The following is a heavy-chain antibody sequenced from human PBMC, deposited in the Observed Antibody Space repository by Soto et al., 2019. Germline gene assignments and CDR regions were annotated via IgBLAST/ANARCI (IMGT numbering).Heavy chain of an antibody. CDR3: ARAVSYDSSGYLPLYLDS. D-gene: IGHD3-22*01. J-gene: IGHJ4*02. V-gene: IGHV1-69*13. CDR2: IIPIFGTT. Sequence: PVKVSCKAPGGHFSSYVISWVRQAPGQVLEWMGGIIPIFGTTYYAQKFQVRVTITSDESTSTAYMELSSLRSEDTAVYYCARAVSYDSSGYLPLYLDSWGQGTLVTVSS. CDR1: GGHFSSYV.